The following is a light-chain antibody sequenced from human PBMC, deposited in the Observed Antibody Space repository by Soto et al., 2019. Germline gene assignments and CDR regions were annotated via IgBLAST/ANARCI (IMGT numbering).Light chain of an antibody. CDR2: GVR. Sequence: QSALTQPASLSGSPGQSITISCTGTSRDVGSSDYVSWYQQHPGKAPKLLIYGVRKRPSGVSYRFSGSKSANTASLTISGLQAEDEADYFCTSFSTSDSLYVFGTVTKLTVL. V-gene: IGLV2-14*01. CDR3: TSFSTSDSLYV. CDR1: SRDVGSSDY. J-gene: IGLJ1*01.